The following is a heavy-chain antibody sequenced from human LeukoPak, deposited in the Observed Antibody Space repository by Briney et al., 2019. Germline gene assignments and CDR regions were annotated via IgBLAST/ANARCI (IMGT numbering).Heavy chain of an antibody. V-gene: IGHV5-51*01. CDR3: ARSVDSTTSTLPY. CDR2: IYPGDSDT. J-gene: IGHJ4*02. CDR1: ENSFTNCW. D-gene: IGHD5-18*01. Sequence: LGESLKISCKGSENSFTNCWIAWVRQMPGKGLEWMGIIYPGDSDTRYSPTFQGQVTISADRSITTAYLQWSGLKASDTAMYYCARSVDSTTSTLPYWGQGTLVTVSS.